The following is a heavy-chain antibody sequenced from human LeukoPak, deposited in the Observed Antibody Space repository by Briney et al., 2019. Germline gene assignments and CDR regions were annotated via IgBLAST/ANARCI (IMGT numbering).Heavy chain of an antibody. V-gene: IGHV3-23*01. CDR2: ISGSGGST. D-gene: IGHD6-19*01. CDR3: AKARGSGWLYFDY. CDR1: GFTFTTYA. J-gene: IGHJ4*02. Sequence: GGSLRLSCAASGFTFTTYATSWVRQAPGKGLEWVSTISGSGGSTYYADSVKGRFTISRDNSKNTLYLQMNSLRAEDTAVYYCAKARGSGWLYFDYWGQGTLVTVSS.